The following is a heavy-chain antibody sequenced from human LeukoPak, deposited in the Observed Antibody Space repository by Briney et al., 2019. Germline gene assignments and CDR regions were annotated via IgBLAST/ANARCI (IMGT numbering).Heavy chain of an antibody. CDR1: GFTFSDYY. J-gene: IGHJ6*02. V-gene: IGHV3-11*01. CDR3: AKGDIVVVPAAGVYSYGMDV. Sequence: GGSLRLSCAASGFTFSDYYMSWIRQAPGKGLEWVSYISSSGSTIYYADSVKGRFTISRDNSKDTLYLQMNSLRAEDTAVYYCAKGDIVVVPAAGVYSYGMDVWGQGTTVTVSS. D-gene: IGHD2-2*01. CDR2: ISSSGSTI.